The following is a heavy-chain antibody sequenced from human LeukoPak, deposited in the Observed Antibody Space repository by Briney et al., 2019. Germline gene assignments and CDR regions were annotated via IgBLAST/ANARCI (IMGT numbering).Heavy chain of an antibody. D-gene: IGHD3-16*01. CDR2: IYSGGST. CDR1: GFTVSSNY. V-gene: IGHV3-53*01. Sequence: PGGSLRLSCAASGFTVSSNYMSWVRQAPGKGLEWVSVIYSGGSTYYADSVKGRFTISRDNSKNTLYLQMNSLRAEDTAVYYCAKVPRHPTTNYDYVWGSYVQYYFDYWGQGTLVTVSS. J-gene: IGHJ4*02. CDR3: AKVPRHPTTNYDYVWGSYVQYYFDY.